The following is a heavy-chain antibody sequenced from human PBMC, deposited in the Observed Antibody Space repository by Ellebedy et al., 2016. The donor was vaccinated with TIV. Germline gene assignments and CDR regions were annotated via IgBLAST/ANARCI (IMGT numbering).Heavy chain of an antibody. CDR2: ISAYNGNT. CDR3: ARDTRGVITGRGGEFDC. J-gene: IGHJ4*02. CDR1: GYTFTSYC. Sequence: ASVQVSCXASGYTFTSYCISWVRQAPGQGLEWMGWISAYNGNTTYSQKSQGRVTMTTDTSTITAYMELRSLRSDDTAVYYCARDTRGVITGRGGEFDCWGQGTLVTVSS. V-gene: IGHV1-18*01. D-gene: IGHD3-10*01.